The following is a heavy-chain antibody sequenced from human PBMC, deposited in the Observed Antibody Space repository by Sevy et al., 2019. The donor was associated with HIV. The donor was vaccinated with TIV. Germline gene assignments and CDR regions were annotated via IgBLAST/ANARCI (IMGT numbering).Heavy chain of an antibody. CDR2: ISYDGSNK. V-gene: IGHV3-30*04. CDR3: ASTPRLRYFDWLPTYGMDV. CDR1: GFTFSSYA. D-gene: IGHD3-9*01. J-gene: IGHJ6*02. Sequence: GGSLRLSCAASGFTFSSYAMRWVRQAPGKGLEWVAVISYDGSNKYYADSVKGRFTISRDNSKNTLYLQMNSLRAEDTAVYYCASTPRLRYFDWLPTYGMDVWGQGTTVTVSS.